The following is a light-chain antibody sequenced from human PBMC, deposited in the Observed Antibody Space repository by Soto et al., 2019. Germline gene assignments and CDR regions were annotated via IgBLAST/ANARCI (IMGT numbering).Light chain of an antibody. CDR3: QQYGTSPFA. CDR2: GAS. V-gene: IGKV3-20*01. J-gene: IGKJ3*01. CDR1: QSVSSRF. Sequence: EIVLTQSPGTLSLPPGEVATLSCRASQSVSSRFLAWYQHRSGQAPRLLIYGASSRAAGIPDRFRGSGSGTDFSLTIAGLEPEDFAVYYCQQYGTSPFAFGPGTKVEI.